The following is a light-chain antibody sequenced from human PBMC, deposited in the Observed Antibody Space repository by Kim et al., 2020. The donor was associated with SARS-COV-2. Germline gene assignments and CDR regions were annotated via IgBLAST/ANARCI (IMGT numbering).Light chain of an antibody. Sequence: SVSPDKTDCLTGSGDKLGDKFACWYQQKPGQSPVLVIYQDNKRPSGIPERFSGSNSGNTATLTISGTQAMDEADYYCQAWDSSTAVFGGGTKLTVL. V-gene: IGLV3-1*01. J-gene: IGLJ2*01. CDR1: KLGDKF. CDR2: QDN. CDR3: QAWDSSTAV.